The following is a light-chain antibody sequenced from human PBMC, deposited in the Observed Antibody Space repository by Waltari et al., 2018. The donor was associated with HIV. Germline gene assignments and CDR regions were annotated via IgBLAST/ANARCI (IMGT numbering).Light chain of an antibody. V-gene: IGLV1-51*01. CDR1: TSNIGNNF. Sequence: QSVLTQPPAVSAAPGQKVTISCSGTTSNIGNNFVSWYQKLPGTAPKLLIFDNHKRPAGVSDRFSASKSATLATLDITGLHTGDEAEYYCGTWDTSLNAGVFGGGTKVSVL. CDR2: DNH. J-gene: IGLJ2*01. CDR3: GTWDTSLNAGV.